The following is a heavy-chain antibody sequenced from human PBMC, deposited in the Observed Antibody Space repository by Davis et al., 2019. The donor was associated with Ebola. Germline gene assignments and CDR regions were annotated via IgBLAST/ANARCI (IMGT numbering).Heavy chain of an antibody. J-gene: IGHJ3*02. CDR3: AKDGNSGIFDI. V-gene: IGHV3-23*01. CDR1: GFTFSSNS. Sequence: GESLKISCAASGFTFSSNSMNWVRQAPGKGLEWVSAISGSGDSTFYADSVKGRFTLSRDNSKNTLYLQMNSLRPEDTAVYYCAKDGNSGIFDIWGQGTMVIVSS. D-gene: IGHD5-12*01. CDR2: ISGSGDST.